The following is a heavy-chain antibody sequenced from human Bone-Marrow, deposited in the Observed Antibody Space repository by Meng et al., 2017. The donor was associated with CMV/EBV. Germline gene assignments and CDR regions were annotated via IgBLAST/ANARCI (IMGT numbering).Heavy chain of an antibody. V-gene: IGHV4-39*02. CDR1: GGSISSSSYY. CDR3: ARDQFYCSSTSCYGEDYYYGMDV. J-gene: IGHJ6*02. D-gene: IGHD2-2*01. Sequence: SETLSLTCTVSGGSISSSSYYWGWIRQPPGKGLEWIGSIYYSGSTYYNPSLKSRVTISVDTSKNQFSLKLSSVTAAETAVYYCARDQFYCSSTSCYGEDYYYGMDVWGQGTTVTVSS. CDR2: IYYSGST.